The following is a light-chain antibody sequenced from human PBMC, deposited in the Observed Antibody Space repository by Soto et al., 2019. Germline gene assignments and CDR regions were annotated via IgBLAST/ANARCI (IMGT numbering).Light chain of an antibody. CDR1: SSDVGSYNL. J-gene: IGLJ2*01. CDR2: EGS. CDR3: CSYAGSSTPSVL. V-gene: IGLV2-23*01. Sequence: QSALTQPASVSGSPGQSITISCTGTSSDVGSYNLVSWYQQHPGKAPKLMIYEGSKRPSGVSNRFSGSKSGNTASLTISGLQAEDEADYYSCSYAGSSTPSVLFGGGTQLTV.